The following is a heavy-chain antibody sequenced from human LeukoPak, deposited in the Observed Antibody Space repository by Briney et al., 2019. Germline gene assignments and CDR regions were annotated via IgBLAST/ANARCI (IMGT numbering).Heavy chain of an antibody. J-gene: IGHJ4*02. D-gene: IGHD2-15*01. CDR2: ISYDGSNK. V-gene: IGHV3-30*03. CDR1: GFTFSSYG. CDR3: APRVVGSAPFDY. Sequence: GRSLRLSCAASGFTFSSYGMHWVRQAPGKGLEWVAVISYDGSNKYYADSVKGRFTISRDNSKNTLYLQMNNLRAEDTAVYYCAPRVVGSAPFDYWGQGTLVTVSS.